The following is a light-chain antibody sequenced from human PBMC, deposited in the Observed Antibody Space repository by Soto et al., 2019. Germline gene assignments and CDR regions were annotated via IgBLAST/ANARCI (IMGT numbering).Light chain of an antibody. CDR1: QIIRNY. J-gene: IGKJ2*01. V-gene: IGKV1-39*01. Sequence: DMQMTQSPSSLSASVGDRVTITCRASQIIRNYLNWYQQKPGKAPKLLIYAASSLQSGVPSRFTGSGSGTGTYFTLTISSLQPEDFATYYCQQSYSAPQYTFGQGTKLEIK. CDR2: AAS. CDR3: QQSYSAPQYT.